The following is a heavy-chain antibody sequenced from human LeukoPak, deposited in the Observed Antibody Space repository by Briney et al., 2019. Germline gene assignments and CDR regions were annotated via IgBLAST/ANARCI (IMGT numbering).Heavy chain of an antibody. J-gene: IGHJ3*01. CDR1: EYPFSRSV. D-gene: IGHD6-19*01. CDR3: ATISRGIAVDHDAFDV. Sequence: GASVNVSCKASEYPFSRSVIHWVRQAPGQRLEWMGWINAGNGDTEYSQNFQGRVTITRDTSASTAYMELSSPRSEDTSVYYCATISRGIAVDHDAFDVWGQGTMATVSS. V-gene: IGHV1-3*01. CDR2: INAGNGDT.